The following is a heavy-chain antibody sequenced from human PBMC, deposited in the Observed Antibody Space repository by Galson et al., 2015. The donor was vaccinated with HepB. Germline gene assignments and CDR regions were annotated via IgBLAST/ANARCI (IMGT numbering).Heavy chain of an antibody. CDR1: GFTFSSYW. Sequence: SLRLSCAASGFTFSSYWMSWVRQAPGKGLEWVANIKQDGSEKYYVDSVKGRFTISRDNAKNSLYLQMNSLRAEDTAVYYCARGVESWVAAAGYWGQGTLVTVSS. V-gene: IGHV3-7*01. CDR3: ARGVESWVAAAGY. J-gene: IGHJ4*02. D-gene: IGHD6-13*01. CDR2: IKQDGSEK.